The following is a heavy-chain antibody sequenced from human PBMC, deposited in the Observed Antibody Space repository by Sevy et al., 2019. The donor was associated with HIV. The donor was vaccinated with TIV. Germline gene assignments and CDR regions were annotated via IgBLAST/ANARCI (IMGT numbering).Heavy chain of an antibody. Sequence: GGSLRLSCAASGFTFSSYSMNWVRQAPGKGLEWVSSISSSSSYIYYADSVKGRFTISRDNAKNSLYLQMTGLRAEETAVYYCARDRGYGDYAYGMDVWGQGTTVTVSS. V-gene: IGHV3-21*01. CDR3: ARDRGYGDYAYGMDV. CDR2: ISSSSSYI. J-gene: IGHJ6*02. D-gene: IGHD4-17*01. CDR1: GFTFSSYS.